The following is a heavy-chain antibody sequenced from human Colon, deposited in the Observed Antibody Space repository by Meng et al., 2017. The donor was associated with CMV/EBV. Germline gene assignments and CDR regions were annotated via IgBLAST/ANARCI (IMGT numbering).Heavy chain of an antibody. J-gene: IGHJ6*02. CDR2: INPNSGGT. V-gene: IGHV1-2*02. CDR3: ARDVVEGYCSSTSCRPVKIRYYYYGMDV. CDR1: GYTFTGYY. D-gene: IGHD2-2*01. Sequence: ASVKVSCKASGYTFTGYYMHWVRQAPGQGLEWMGWINPNSGGTNYAQKFQGRVTMTRDTSISTAYMELSRLRSDDTAVYYCARDVVEGYCSSTSCRPVKIRYYYYGMDVWGQGTTVTVSS.